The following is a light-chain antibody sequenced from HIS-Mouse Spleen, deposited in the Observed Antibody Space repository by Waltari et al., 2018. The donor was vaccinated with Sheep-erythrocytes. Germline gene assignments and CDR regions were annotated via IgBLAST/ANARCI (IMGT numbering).Light chain of an antibody. CDR2: DVS. V-gene: IGLV2-11*01. CDR3: CSYAGSYNHV. CDR1: SSDVGGSKH. Sequence: QSALTQPRSVSGSPGQSVTIPCTGTSSDVGGSKHFSWYQQHPGKAPKLMIYDVSKRPSGVPDRFSGSKSGNTASLTISGLQAEDEADYYCCSYAGSYNHVFATGTKVTVL. J-gene: IGLJ1*01.